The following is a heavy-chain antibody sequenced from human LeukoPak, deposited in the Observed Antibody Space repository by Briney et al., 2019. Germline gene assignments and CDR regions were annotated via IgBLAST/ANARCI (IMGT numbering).Heavy chain of an antibody. D-gene: IGHD3-22*01. J-gene: IGHJ4*02. Sequence: GGSLRLSCAASGFTFSSYGMSWVRQAPGKGLEWVSDISGSGGSTYYADSVKGRFTISRDNSKNTLYLRMNSLRAGDTAVYYCAKGIATPNTYYYDSSGYYYGSFDYWGQGTLVTVSS. V-gene: IGHV3-23*01. CDR3: AKGIATPNTYYYDSSGYYYGSFDY. CDR2: ISGSGGST. CDR1: GFTFSSYG.